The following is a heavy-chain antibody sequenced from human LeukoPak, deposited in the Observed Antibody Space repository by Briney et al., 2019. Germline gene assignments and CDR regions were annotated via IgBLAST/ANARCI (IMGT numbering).Heavy chain of an antibody. CDR3: AKVGYSSSSGPFDI. J-gene: IGHJ3*02. CDR1: GFTVSSNY. V-gene: IGHV3-53*01. Sequence: GGSLRLSCAVSGFTVSSNYMSWVRQAPGKGLEWVSVIYSGGSTYYADSVKGRFTISRDNSKNTLYLQMNSLRAEDTAVYYCAKVGYSSSSGPFDIWGQGTMVTVSS. D-gene: IGHD6-13*01. CDR2: IYSGGST.